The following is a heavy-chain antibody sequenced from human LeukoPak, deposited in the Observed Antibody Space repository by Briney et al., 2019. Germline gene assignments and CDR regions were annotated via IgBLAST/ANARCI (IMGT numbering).Heavy chain of an antibody. Sequence: GGSLRLSCVVSGSTFDIDSMNSVRQAPGKGLEWISYISNSGSPIYYADSVKGRFTISRDKDKSSLYLQMISLAADDTAVYYCARGAALDLTVTPNAFGYWGQGTLVTVSS. D-gene: IGHD4-11*01. CDR1: GSTFDIDS. CDR3: ARGAALDLTVTPNAFGY. J-gene: IGHJ4*02. CDR2: ISNSGSPI. V-gene: IGHV3-48*01.